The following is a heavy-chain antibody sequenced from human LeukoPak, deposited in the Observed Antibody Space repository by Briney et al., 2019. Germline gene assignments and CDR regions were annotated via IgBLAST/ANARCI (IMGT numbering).Heavy chain of an antibody. CDR1: GCNFRDHW. J-gene: IGHJ4*02. Sequence: PGGSLRLSCAVSGCNFRDHWMDWVRQAPGKGLEWVGHIKTDGSETYYVDSLKGRFSISRDNTNNALYLQMNSLRVEDTAVYYCAKNNGWFHLAQWGQGTLVTVSS. D-gene: IGHD6-19*01. V-gene: IGHV3-7*03. CDR2: IKTDGSET. CDR3: AKNNGWFHLAQ.